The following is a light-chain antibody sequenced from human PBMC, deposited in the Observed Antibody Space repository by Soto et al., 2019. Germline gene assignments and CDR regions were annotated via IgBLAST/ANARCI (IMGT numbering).Light chain of an antibody. CDR2: LNSDGSH. CDR1: SGHSSYA. J-gene: IGLJ3*02. CDR3: QTWGTGIQV. V-gene: IGLV4-69*01. Sequence: QAVVTQSPSASASLGASVKLTCTLSSGHSSYAIAWHQQRPEKGPRYLMNLNSDGSHSKGDGIPDRFSGSSSGAERYLTISSLQSEDEADYYCQTWGTGIQVFGGGTKLTVL.